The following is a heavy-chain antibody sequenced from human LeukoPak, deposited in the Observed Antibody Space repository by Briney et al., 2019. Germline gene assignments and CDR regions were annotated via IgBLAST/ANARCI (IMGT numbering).Heavy chain of an antibody. CDR2: ISSSSSYI. Sequence: GGSLRLSCAASGFTFSSYSMNWVRQAPGKGLEWVSSISSSSSYIYYADSVKGRFTISRDNAKNSLYLQMNSLRAEDTAVYYCARVGIQLWLDYYYMDVWGKGTTVTISS. CDR3: ARVGIQLWLDYYYMDV. J-gene: IGHJ6*03. CDR1: GFTFSSYS. D-gene: IGHD5-18*01. V-gene: IGHV3-21*01.